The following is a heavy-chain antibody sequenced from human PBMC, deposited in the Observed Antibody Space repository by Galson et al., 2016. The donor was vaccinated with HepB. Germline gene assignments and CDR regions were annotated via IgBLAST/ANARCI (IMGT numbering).Heavy chain of an antibody. CDR2: IFYSGNI. V-gene: IGHV4-39*01. J-gene: IGHJ6*02. CDR3: ASGNWNFYNYGMDV. Sequence: SETLSLTCSVSGGSISSSSYYWGWIRQPPGQGLEWIGSIFYSGNIYYSPSLMSRVTISVDTSKNQFSLKLNSVTAADTAVYFCASGNWNFYNYGMDVWGQGTTVTVSS. CDR1: GGSISSSSYY. D-gene: IGHD1-20*01.